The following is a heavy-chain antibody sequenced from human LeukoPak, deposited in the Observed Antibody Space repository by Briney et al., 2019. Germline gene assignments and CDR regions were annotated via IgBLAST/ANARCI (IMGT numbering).Heavy chain of an antibody. V-gene: IGHV3-66*01. D-gene: IGHD5-12*01. CDR1: GFTVSSNY. Sequence: GGSLRLSCAASGFTVSSNYMSWARQAPGKGLEWVSVIYSGGSTYYADSVKGRFTISRDNSKNTLYLQMNSLRVEDTAVYYCARVIVATNTFDAFDIWGQGTMVTVSS. CDR3: ARVIVATNTFDAFDI. CDR2: IYSGGST. J-gene: IGHJ3*02.